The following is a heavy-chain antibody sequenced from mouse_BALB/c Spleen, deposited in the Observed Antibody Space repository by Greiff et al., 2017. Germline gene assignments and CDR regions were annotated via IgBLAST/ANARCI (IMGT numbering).Heavy chain of an antibody. J-gene: IGHJ2*01. V-gene: IGHV5-12-1*01. D-gene: IGHD1-1*01. Sequence: EVQGVESGGGLVKPGGSLKLSCAASGFAFSSYDMSWVRQTPEKRLEWVAYISSGGGSTYYPDTVKGRFTISRDNAKNTLYLQMSSLKSEDTAMYYCARRFITFDYWGQGTTLTVSS. CDR1: GFAFSSYD. CDR2: ISSGGGST. CDR3: ARRFITFDY.